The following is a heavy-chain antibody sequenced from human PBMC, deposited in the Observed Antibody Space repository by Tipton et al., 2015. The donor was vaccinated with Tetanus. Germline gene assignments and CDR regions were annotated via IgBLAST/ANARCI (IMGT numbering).Heavy chain of an antibody. J-gene: IGHJ6*02. V-gene: IGHV3-7*03. CDR3: ARGGHGEHDV. Sequence: SLRLSCAASGFTFSSYWMSWVRQAPGKGLEWVANIKQDGSEKYYVDSVKGRFTISRDNSKNALYLQMNSLRAEDTAVYFCARGGHGEHDVWGQGTTVTVSS. CDR2: IKQDGSEK. CDR1: GFTFSSYW. D-gene: IGHD4-17*01.